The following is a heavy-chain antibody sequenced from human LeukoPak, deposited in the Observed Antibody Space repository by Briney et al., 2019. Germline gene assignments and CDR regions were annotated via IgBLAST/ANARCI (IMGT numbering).Heavy chain of an antibody. CDR1: GGPNSSYY. Sequence: SETLSLTCTVSGGPNSSYYGSWMREPPGKGREGIGYIYYSGSTNYNPSLKSRVTISVDTSKSQCSLKLSPVTAADTAVYSCARGTVTFDYWGQGTLVTVSS. J-gene: IGHJ4*02. CDR3: ARGTVTFDY. D-gene: IGHD1-14*01. CDR2: IYYSGST. V-gene: IGHV4-59*13.